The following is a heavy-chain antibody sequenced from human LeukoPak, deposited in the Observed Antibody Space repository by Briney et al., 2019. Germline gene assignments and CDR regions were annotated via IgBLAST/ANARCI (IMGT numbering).Heavy chain of an antibody. D-gene: IGHD3-10*01. Sequence: PGESLKISCKGSGYNFPTYWIGWVRQMPGKGREWMGIIYPGDSDTRYSPSFQGQVTISADKSISTAYLQWSSLKASDTAMYYCAGRGVIITRAFDIWGQGTMVTVSS. V-gene: IGHV5-51*01. J-gene: IGHJ3*02. CDR2: IYPGDSDT. CDR1: GYNFPTYW. CDR3: AGRGVIITRAFDI.